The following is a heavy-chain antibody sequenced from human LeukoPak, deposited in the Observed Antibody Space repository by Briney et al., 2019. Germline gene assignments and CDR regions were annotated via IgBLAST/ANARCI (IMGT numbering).Heavy chain of an antibody. CDR1: GYRFTSYW. Sequence: RGESLQISCQGSGYRFTSYWIGWVRLVPGKGLEWMGILYPVDSDTRYSPSFQGQVTIAADKSISTAYLQWSSLKASDTAMYYCARHWGHCSSTSFQNFDYWGQGTLVTVSS. J-gene: IGHJ4*02. V-gene: IGHV5-51*01. D-gene: IGHD2-2*01. CDR3: ARHWGHCSSTSFQNFDY. CDR2: LYPVDSDT.